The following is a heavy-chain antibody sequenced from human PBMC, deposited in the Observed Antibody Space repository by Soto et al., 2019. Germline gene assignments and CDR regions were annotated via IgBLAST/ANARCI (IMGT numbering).Heavy chain of an antibody. V-gene: IGHV3-30-3*01. J-gene: IGHJ4*02. Sequence: VGSLRLSCAASGFTFSSYAMHWVRQAPGKGLEWVAVISYDGSNKYYADSVKGRFTISRDSSKNTLYLQMNSLRAEDTAVYYCARAGDSSGYYLYYFDYWGQGTLVTVSS. CDR1: GFTFSSYA. CDR3: ARAGDSSGYYLYYFDY. CDR2: ISYDGSNK. D-gene: IGHD3-22*01.